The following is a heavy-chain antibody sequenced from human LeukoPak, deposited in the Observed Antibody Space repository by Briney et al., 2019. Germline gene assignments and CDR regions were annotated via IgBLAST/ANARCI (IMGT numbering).Heavy chain of an antibody. V-gene: IGHV4-61*01. CDR3: ARATDYYDSSGYTQHPDNWFDP. CDR1: GGSISSSSYY. Sequence: SETLSLTCTVSGGSISSSSYYWSWIRQPPGKGLEWIGYIYYSGSTNYNPSLKSRVTISVDTSKDQFSLKLSSVTAADTAVYYCARATDYYDSSGYTQHPDNWFDPWDQGTLVTVSS. CDR2: IYYSGST. J-gene: IGHJ5*02. D-gene: IGHD3-22*01.